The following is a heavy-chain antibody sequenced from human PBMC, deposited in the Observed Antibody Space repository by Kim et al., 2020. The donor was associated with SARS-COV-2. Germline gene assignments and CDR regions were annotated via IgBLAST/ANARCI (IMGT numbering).Heavy chain of an antibody. CDR1: GYTFTSYA. V-gene: IGHV7-4-1*02. CDR2: INTNTGNP. CDR3: AVQYSSGWSWGFDY. D-gene: IGHD6-19*01. Sequence: ASVKVSCKASGYTFTSYAMNWVRQAPGQGLEWMGWINTNTGNPTYAQGFTGRFVFSLDTSVSTAYLQISSLKAEDTAVYYCAVQYSSGWSWGFDYWGQGTLVTVSS. J-gene: IGHJ4*02.